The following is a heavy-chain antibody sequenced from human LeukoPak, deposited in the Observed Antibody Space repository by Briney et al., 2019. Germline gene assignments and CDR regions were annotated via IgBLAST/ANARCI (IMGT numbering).Heavy chain of an antibody. CDR2: ISSSATYI. V-gene: IGHV3-21*01. J-gene: IGHJ4*02. CDR3: ATWDDYGDFVAFEY. CDR1: GFTFSSYT. D-gene: IGHD4-17*01. Sequence: GGSLRLSSGGSGFTFSSYTMNWVRQAPGKGLEWVASISSSATYIYYADSVRGRFTISRDDAKKSVFLHMNSLRAEDTAVYFCATWDDYGDFVAFEYWGQGTLVTVSS.